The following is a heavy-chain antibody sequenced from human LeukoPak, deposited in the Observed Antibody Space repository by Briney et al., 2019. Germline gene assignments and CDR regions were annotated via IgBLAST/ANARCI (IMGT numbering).Heavy chain of an antibody. V-gene: IGHV4-34*01. CDR3: ARVPVHCSSTSCPGGIDY. J-gene: IGHJ4*02. CDR1: GGSFSGYY. CDR2: INHSGST. D-gene: IGHD2-2*01. Sequence: SETLSLTCAVYGGSFSGYYWSWIRQPPGKGLEWIGEINHSGSTNYNPSLKSRVTISVDTSKNQFSLKLSSVTAADTAVYYCARVPVHCSSTSCPGGIDYWGQGTLVIVSS.